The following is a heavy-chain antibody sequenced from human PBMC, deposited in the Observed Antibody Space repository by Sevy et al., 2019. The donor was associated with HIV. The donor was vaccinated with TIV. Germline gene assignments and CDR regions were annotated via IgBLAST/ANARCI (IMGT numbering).Heavy chain of an antibody. CDR1: GYTFTGYY. Sequence: ASVKVSCKASGYTFTGYYLHWVRQAPGQGLEWMGWINPNSGGTNYAPKFQGRVTMTRDTCISTASMELSRLRSDDTAVYYCTRSAAEAKNFYCGGDCYSDYWGQGTLVTVSS. V-gene: IGHV1-2*02. J-gene: IGHJ4*02. CDR3: TRSAAEAKNFYCGGDCYSDY. D-gene: IGHD2-21*02. CDR2: INPNSGGT.